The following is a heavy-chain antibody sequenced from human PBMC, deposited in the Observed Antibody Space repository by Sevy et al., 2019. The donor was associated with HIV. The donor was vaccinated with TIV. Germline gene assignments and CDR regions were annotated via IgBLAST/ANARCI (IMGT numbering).Heavy chain of an antibody. CDR3: ARGKSGYGYALNY. V-gene: IGHV3-66*01. J-gene: IGHJ4*02. CDR1: GFTVNSNY. Sequence: GGSLILSCAASGFTVNSNYMTWVRQAPGKGLEGVSVIYSDGTTYHADSVKDRFNISRDNSKNTLYLQMNSLRAEDTAVYYCARGKSGYGYALNYWGQGTLVTVSS. D-gene: IGHD5-18*01. CDR2: IYSDGTT.